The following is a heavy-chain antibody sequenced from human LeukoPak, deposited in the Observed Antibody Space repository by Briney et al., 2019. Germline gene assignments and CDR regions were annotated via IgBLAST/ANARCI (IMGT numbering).Heavy chain of an antibody. D-gene: IGHD3-22*01. CDR3: ARTPPSDYYDSSGYLWVFDY. V-gene: IGHV1-18*01. CDR1: GYTFTSYG. Sequence: GASVKASCKASGYTFTSYGISWVRQAPGQGLEWMGWISAYNGNTNYAQKLQGRVTMTTDTSTSTAYMELRSLRSDDTAVYYCARTPPSDYYDSSGYLWVFDYWGQGTLVTVSS. CDR2: ISAYNGNT. J-gene: IGHJ4*02.